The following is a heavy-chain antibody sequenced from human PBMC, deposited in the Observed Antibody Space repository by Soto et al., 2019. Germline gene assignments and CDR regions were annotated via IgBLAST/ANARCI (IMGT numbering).Heavy chain of an antibody. CDR1: GFIVTHYD. CDR3: VKRYCSGTSCFHMDV. D-gene: IGHD2-15*01. J-gene: IGHJ6*03. Sequence: GGSLRLSCAASGFIVTHYDMYWVRQPPGKGLEYVSIISGTGGGSYYADSVEGRFAISRDNSKNTVDLQMGSLRAEDTAVYYCVKRYCSGTSCFHMDVWGKGTTVTVSS. V-gene: IGHV3-64*02. CDR2: ISGTGGGS.